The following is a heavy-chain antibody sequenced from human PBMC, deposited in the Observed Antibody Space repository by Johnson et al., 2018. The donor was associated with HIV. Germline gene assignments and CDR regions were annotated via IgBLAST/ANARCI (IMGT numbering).Heavy chain of an antibody. V-gene: IGHV3-30-3*01. Sequence: QVQLVESGGVVVQPGGSLRLSCAASGFTFSSYAMHWVRQAPGKGLEWVAVISYDGSNKYYADSVKGRFTISRDNSKNTLYLQMNSLRAEDTAVYYCARVKWEPWGCAFDIWGQGTMVTVSS. CDR1: GFTFSSYA. CDR3: ARVKWEPWGCAFDI. J-gene: IGHJ3*02. D-gene: IGHD1-26*01. CDR2: ISYDGSNK.